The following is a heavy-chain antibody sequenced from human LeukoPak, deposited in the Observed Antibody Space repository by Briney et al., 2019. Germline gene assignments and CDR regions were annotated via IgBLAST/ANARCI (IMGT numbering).Heavy chain of an antibody. CDR1: GPTYSNYA. D-gene: IGHD3-22*01. Sequence: ASVKLSGKASGPTYSNYAISWVRQAPGHGRKWMGGIIPIFTTTNSAQKLQRRVTITAYKSTNTTSMELSSLRSEDTAVYYCAQDVLDYYDRSKYVTWGQGTRVTVSS. CDR2: IIPIFTTT. V-gene: IGHV1-69*06. CDR3: AQDVLDYYDRSKYVT. J-gene: IGHJ5*02.